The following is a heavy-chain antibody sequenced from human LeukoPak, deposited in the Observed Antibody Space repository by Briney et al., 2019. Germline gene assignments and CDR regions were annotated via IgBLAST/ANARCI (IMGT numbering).Heavy chain of an antibody. CDR1: GFTFSNYA. J-gene: IGHJ4*02. CDR3: ARDSYGDANFDS. Sequence: PGGSLRLSCAASGFTFSNYAMNWVRQSPGRGLEWVSFIYADGNTYYADSVKGRFTISRDISKNAVYLQMNSLRAEDTAVYYCARDSYGDANFDSWGQGTLVTVSS. D-gene: IGHD4-17*01. V-gene: IGHV3-23*03. CDR2: IYADGNT.